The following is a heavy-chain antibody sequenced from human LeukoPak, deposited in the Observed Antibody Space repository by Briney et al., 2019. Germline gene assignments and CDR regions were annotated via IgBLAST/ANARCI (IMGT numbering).Heavy chain of an antibody. D-gene: IGHD6-13*01. CDR1: GFTFSSYG. CDR3: ARDLMGIAYRGAFYY. V-gene: IGHV3-30*03. CDR2: ISYDGSNK. J-gene: IGHJ4*02. Sequence: GGSLRLSCAASGFTFSSYGMHWVRQAPGKGLEWVAVISYDGSNKYYADSVKGRFTISRDNAKNSLYLQMNSLRAEDTAVYYCARDLMGIAYRGAFYYWGQGTLVTVSS.